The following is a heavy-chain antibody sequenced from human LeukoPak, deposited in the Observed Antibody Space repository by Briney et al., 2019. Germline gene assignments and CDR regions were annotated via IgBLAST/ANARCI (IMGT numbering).Heavy chain of an antibody. CDR3: ARDTRDYGDYNY. D-gene: IGHD4-17*01. CDR1: GFTFSSYG. J-gene: IGHJ4*02. Sequence: GGSLRLSCAASGFTFSSYGMHWVRQAPGKGLEWVAVISYDGSNKFYADSVKGRFTISRDNSKNTLYLQMNSLRAEDTAVYYCARDTRDYGDYNYWGQGTLVTVSS. CDR2: ISYDGSNK. V-gene: IGHV3-30*03.